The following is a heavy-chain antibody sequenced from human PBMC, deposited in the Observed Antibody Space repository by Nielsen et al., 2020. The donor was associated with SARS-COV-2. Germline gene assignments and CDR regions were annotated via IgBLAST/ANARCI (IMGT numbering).Heavy chain of an antibody. D-gene: IGHD3/OR15-3a*01. CDR1: GGSFSGYY. CDR2: INHSGST. J-gene: IGHJ6*02. V-gene: IGHV4-34*01. CDR3: ARGSGVWAGYYEYYYYGMDV. Sequence: SETLSLTCAVYGGSFSGYYWSWIRQPPGKGLEWIEEINHSGSTNYNPSLKSRVTISVDTSKNQFSLKLSSVTAADTAVYYCARGSGVWAGYYEYYYYGMDVWGQGTTVTVSS.